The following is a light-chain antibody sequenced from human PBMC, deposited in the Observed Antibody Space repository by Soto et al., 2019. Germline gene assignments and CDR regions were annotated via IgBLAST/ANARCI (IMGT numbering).Light chain of an antibody. CDR3: ETWDSNTRV. J-gene: IGLJ3*02. Sequence: QSVLTQSSSASASLGSSVKLTCTLRSGHSSYIIAWHQQQPGKAPRYLMKLEGSGSYNKGSGVPDRFSGSSSGADRYLTISDLHSEDEADYYCETWDSNTRVFGGGTKLTVL. V-gene: IGLV4-60*03. CDR2: LEGSGSY. CDR1: SGHSSYI.